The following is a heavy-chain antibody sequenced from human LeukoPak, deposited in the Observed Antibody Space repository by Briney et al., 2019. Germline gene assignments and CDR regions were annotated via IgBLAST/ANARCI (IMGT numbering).Heavy chain of an antibody. Sequence: GAPTRLSCKGSGYSFTSYWISLVRQMPGKGLAWMGRIDPSDSYTNYSPSFQGHVTISADKSISTASLQWRSLKASDTAMYYCARQEKDNWFDPWGQGTLVTVSS. CDR3: ARQEKDNWFDP. V-gene: IGHV5-10-1*01. CDR1: GYSFTSYW. CDR2: IDPSDSYT. J-gene: IGHJ5*02.